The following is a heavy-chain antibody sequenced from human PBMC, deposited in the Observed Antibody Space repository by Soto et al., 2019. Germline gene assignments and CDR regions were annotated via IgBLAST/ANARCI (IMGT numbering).Heavy chain of an antibody. CDR1: GGSVSSGSYY. Sequence: SETLSLTCTVSGGSVSSGSYYWSWIRQPPGKGLEWIGYIYYSGSTNYNPSLKSRVTISVDTSKNQFSLKLSSVTAADTAVYYCARAQRGSGSYYTVDYWGQGTLVTVS. CDR2: IYYSGST. CDR3: ARAQRGSGSYYTVDY. D-gene: IGHD3-10*01. V-gene: IGHV4-61*01. J-gene: IGHJ4*02.